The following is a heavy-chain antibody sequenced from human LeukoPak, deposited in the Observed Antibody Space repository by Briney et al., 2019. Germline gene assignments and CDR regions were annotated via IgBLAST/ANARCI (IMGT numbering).Heavy chain of an antibody. J-gene: IGHJ4*02. CDR2: IRSKGYGGTT. D-gene: IGHD6-19*01. CDR3: TRDRSIAVAVPDY. Sequence: GGSLRLSCIASGFTFGDYAMNWFRQAPGKGLEWVGFIRSKGYGGTTEYAASVKGIFTISRDDSKSIAYLQMNSLKTEDTAVYYCTRDRSIAVAVPDYWGQGTLVTVSS. V-gene: IGHV3-49*03. CDR1: GFTFGDYA.